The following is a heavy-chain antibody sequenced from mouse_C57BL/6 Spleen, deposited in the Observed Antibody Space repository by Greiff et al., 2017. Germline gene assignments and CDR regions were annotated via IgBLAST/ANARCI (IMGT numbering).Heavy chain of an antibody. CDR1: GYAFRSSW. J-gene: IGHJ4*01. D-gene: IGHD2-12*01. CDR3: ARSYDDYAMDY. V-gene: IGHV1-82*01. CDR2: IYPGDGDT. Sequence: QVQLQQSGPELVKPGASVKISCKASGYAFRSSWMNWVKQRPGKGLEWIGRIYPGDGDTNYNGKFKGKATLTADKSSSTAYMQLSSLTSEDSAVYVCARSYDDYAMDYWGQGTSVTVSS.